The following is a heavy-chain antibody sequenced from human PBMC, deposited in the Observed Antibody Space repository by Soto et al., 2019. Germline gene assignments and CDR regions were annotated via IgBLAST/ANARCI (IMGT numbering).Heavy chain of an antibody. CDR2: ISYDGSYK. J-gene: IGHJ4*02. CDR1: GFTFSNYG. V-gene: IGHV3-30*18. CDR3: AKGQYCSGGSCYFNPSDY. Sequence: QVQLVESGGGVVQPGRSLTVSCAASGFTFSNYGIHWLRQAPGKGLEWVSAISYDGSYKYYADSVKGRFTISRDNSNNTLFLQLNSLRDEDTAVYYCAKGQYCSGGSCYFNPSDYWGQGTLVTVSS. D-gene: IGHD2-15*01.